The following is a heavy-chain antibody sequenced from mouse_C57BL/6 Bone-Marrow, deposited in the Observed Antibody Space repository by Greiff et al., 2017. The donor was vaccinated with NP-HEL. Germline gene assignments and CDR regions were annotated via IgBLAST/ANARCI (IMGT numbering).Heavy chain of an antibody. V-gene: IGHV5-4*01. CDR3: ARDPRSSPYYFDY. J-gene: IGHJ2*01. CDR1: GFTFSSYA. CDR2: ISDGGSYT. Sequence: EVKVVESGGGLVKPGGSLKLSCAASGFTFSSYAMSWVRQTPEKRLEWVATISDGGSYTYYPDNVKGRFTISRDNAKNNLYLQMSHLKSEDTAMYYCARDPRSSPYYFDYWDQGTTLTVSS. D-gene: IGHD1-1*01.